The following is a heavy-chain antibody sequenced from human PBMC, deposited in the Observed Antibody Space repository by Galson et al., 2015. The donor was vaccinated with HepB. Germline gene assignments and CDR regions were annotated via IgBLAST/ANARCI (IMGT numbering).Heavy chain of an antibody. D-gene: IGHD6-13*01. V-gene: IGHV3-21*01. CDR2: ISSSSSYI. Sequence: SLRLSCAASGFTFSSYSMNWVRQAPGKGLEWVSSISSSSSYIYYADLVKGRFTISRDNAKNSLYLQMNSLRAEDTAVYYCAREGVAAAGRFADAFDIWGQGTMVTVSS. J-gene: IGHJ3*02. CDR1: GFTFSSYS. CDR3: AREGVAAAGRFADAFDI.